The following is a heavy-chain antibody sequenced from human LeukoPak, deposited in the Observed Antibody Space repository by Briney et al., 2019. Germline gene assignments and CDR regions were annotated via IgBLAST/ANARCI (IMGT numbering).Heavy chain of an antibody. J-gene: IGHJ4*02. Sequence: PGGSLRLSCAASGFTFSNYAMNWVRQAPGKGLEWVSTISGGADTTYYADSVKGRFTISRDNSKEKLYLQMNSLRAEDTAVYYCAKGAPWEPYDYWGQGTLVTVSS. CDR3: AKGAPWEPYDY. V-gene: IGHV3-23*01. CDR1: GFTFSNYA. CDR2: ISGGADTT. D-gene: IGHD1-26*01.